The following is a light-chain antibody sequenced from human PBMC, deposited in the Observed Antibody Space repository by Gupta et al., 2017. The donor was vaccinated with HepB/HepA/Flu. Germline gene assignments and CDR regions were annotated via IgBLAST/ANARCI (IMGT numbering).Light chain of an antibody. CDR1: QSLLDSDGYNY. V-gene: IGKV2-28*01. J-gene: IGKJ4*01. Sequence: IVMTQSPLSLPVTPGEPASISCRSSQSLLDSDGYNYLDWYLQRPGQSPQLLIYLGSNRASGVPDRFSGSGSGTDFTLKISRLEAEDVGVYYCRQGLQTPLTFGGGTKVEIK. CDR2: LGS. CDR3: RQGLQTPLT.